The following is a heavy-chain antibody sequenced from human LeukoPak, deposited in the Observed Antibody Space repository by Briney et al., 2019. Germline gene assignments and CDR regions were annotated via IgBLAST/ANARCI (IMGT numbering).Heavy chain of an antibody. CDR3: ARRNSPDTAMAPGAYYFDY. CDR2: IRYDGSNK. D-gene: IGHD5-18*01. J-gene: IGHJ4*02. Sequence: PGGSLRLSCAASGFTFSSYGMHWVRQAPGKGLEWVAFIRYDGSNKYYADSVKGRFTISRDNSKNTLYLQMNSLRAEDTAVYYCARRNSPDTAMAPGAYYFDYWGQGTLVTVSS. V-gene: IGHV3-30*02. CDR1: GFTFSSYG.